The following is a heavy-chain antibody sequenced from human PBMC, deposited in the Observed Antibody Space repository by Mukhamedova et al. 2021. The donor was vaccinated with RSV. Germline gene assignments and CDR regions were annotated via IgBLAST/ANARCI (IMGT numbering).Heavy chain of an antibody. CDR3: ARDLGYCSSTSCAEKGSDAFDI. CDR2: IKQDGSEQ. Sequence: GLEWVANIKQDGSEQYYVDSVKCRFTISRDNAKNSLHLQMNSLRAEDTAVYYCARDLGYCSSTSCAEKGSDAFDIWGQGTMVTVS. J-gene: IGHJ3*02. V-gene: IGHV3-7*01. D-gene: IGHD2-2*01.